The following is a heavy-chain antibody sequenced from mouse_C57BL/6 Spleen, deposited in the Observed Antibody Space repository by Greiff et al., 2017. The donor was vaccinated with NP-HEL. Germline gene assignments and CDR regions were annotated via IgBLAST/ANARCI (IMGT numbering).Heavy chain of an antibody. CDR3: ARGGQIYYDYEYYAMDY. V-gene: IGHV1-26*01. D-gene: IGHD2-4*01. CDR2: INPNNGGT. J-gene: IGHJ4*01. CDR1: GYTFTDYY. Sequence: EVQLQQSGPELVKPGASVKISCKASGYTFTDYYMNWVKQSHGKSLEWIGDINPNNGGTSYNQKFKGKATLTVDKSSSTAYMELRSLTSEDSAVYYWARGGQIYYDYEYYAMDYWGQGTSVTVSS.